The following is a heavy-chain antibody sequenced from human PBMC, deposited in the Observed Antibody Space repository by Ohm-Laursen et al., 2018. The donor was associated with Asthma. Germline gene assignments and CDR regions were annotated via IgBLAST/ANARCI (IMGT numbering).Heavy chain of an antibody. CDR2: IIPIFGTA. CDR1: GGTFSSYA. J-gene: IGHJ5*02. CDR3: ARGEGRVAVAGNWFDP. D-gene: IGHD6-19*01. Sequence: GPSVKVSCNASGGTFSSYAISWVRQAPGQGLEWMGGIIPIFGTANYAQKFQGRVTITADESTSTAYMELSSLRSEDTAVYYRARGEGRVAVAGNWFDPWGQGTLVTVSS. V-gene: IGHV1-69*13.